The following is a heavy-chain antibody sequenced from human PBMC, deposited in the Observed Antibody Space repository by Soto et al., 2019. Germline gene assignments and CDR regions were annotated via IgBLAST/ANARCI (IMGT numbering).Heavy chain of an antibody. Sequence: GGSLRLSCAASGFTFNNYVMSWVRQAPGKGLEWVSAISGSGSTTYYADSVKGRFTISRDNSKNTLYLQMNSLRAEDTAVYYCARIGYCMGPSCYGHPTYWGQGTLVTV. CDR1: GFTFNNYV. CDR2: ISGSGSTT. D-gene: IGHD2-2*01. V-gene: IGHV3-23*01. CDR3: ARIGYCMGPSCYGHPTY. J-gene: IGHJ4*02.